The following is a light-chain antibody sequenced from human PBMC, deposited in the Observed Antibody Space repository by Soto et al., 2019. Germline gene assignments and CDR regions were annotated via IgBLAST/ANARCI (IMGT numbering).Light chain of an antibody. CDR1: QSGLYSSNNKNY. J-gene: IGKJ4*01. CDR3: QQYYNTPLT. V-gene: IGKV4-1*01. Sequence: DIIRTQSPYSLAVSLGKGATINCEPSQSGLYSSNNKNYLAWYQQKPGQPPKLLIYWASTRESGVPDRFSGSGSGTDFTLTISSLQAEDVAVYFCQQYYNTPLTFGGGTKVDIK. CDR2: WAS.